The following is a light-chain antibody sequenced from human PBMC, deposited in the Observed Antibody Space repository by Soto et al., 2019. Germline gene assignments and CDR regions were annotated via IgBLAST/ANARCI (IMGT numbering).Light chain of an antibody. V-gene: IGLV8-61*01. CDR2: STN. J-gene: IGLJ3*02. CDR1: SGSVSTSYY. CDR3: ALSVGSDMV. Sequence: QTVVTQEPSFSVSPGGTVTLTCGLRSGSVSTSYYPSWYQQTPGQAPRTLIYSTNTRSSGVPDRYSGSILGNKAALTITGAESDDESDYYCALSVGSDMVFGGGTKLTVL.